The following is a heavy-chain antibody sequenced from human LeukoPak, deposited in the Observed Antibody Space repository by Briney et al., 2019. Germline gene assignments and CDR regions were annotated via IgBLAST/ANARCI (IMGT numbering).Heavy chain of an antibody. J-gene: IGHJ5*02. CDR1: GYTFTSYG. D-gene: IGHD2-15*01. CDR3: ARDSVVVVAASDWFDP. Sequence: ASVKVSCKASGYTFTSYGTCWVRQAPGQGLEWMGWISAYNGNTNYAQKLQGRVTMTTDTSTSTAYMELRSLRSDDTAVYYCARDSVVVVAASDWFDPWGQGTLVTVSS. CDR2: ISAYNGNT. V-gene: IGHV1-18*01.